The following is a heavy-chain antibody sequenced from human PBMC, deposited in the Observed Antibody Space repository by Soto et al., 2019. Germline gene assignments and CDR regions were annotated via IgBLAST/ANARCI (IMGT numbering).Heavy chain of an antibody. CDR1: GYSFTSYW. CDR2: IYPGDSDA. V-gene: IGHV5-51*01. Sequence: GESLKISCKGSGYSFTSYWIGWVRQMPGKGLEWMGIIYPGDSDARYSPSFQGQVTISADKSISTAYLQWSSLKASDTAMYYCAREPVAGRYYYSGMDVWGQGTTVTVSS. CDR3: AREPVAGRYYYSGMDV. J-gene: IGHJ6*02. D-gene: IGHD6-19*01.